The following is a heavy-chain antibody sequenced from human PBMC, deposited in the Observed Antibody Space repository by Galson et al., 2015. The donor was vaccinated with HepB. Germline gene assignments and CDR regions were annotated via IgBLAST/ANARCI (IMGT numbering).Heavy chain of an antibody. CDR1: GYTFTSYD. D-gene: IGHD3-3*01. CDR2: MNPNSGNT. J-gene: IGHJ4*02. Sequence: SVKVSCKASGYTFTSYDINWVRQATGQGLEWMGWMNPNSGNTGYAQKFQGRVTMTRNTSISTAYMELSSLRSEDTAVYYCARGPTTYYDFWSGYYLYWGQGTLVTVSS. V-gene: IGHV1-8*01. CDR3: ARGPTTYYDFWSGYYLY.